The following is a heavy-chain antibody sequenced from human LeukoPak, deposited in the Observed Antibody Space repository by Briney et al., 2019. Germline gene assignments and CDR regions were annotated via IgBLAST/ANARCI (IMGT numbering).Heavy chain of an antibody. D-gene: IGHD6-13*01. CDR1: GGSISSYY. Sequence: TSETLSLTCTVSGGSISSYYWSWIRQPPGKGLEWIGYIYYSGSTNYNPSLKSRVTISVDTSKNQFSLKLSSVTAADTAVYYSARGGAAAVSPWGQGTLVTVSS. CDR2: IYYSGST. CDR3: ARGGAAAVSP. V-gene: IGHV4-59*12. J-gene: IGHJ4*02.